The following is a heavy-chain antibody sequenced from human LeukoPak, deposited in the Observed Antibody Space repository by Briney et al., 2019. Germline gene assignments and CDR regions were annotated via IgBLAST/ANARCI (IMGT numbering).Heavy chain of an antibody. CDR3: AKDRYSSGLYFDY. Sequence: PGGSLRLSCAASGFTFSSYGMHWARQAPGKGLEWVAVISYDGSNKYYADSVKGRFTISRDNSKNTLYLQMNSLRAEDTAVYYCAKDRYSSGLYFDYWGQGTLVTVSS. V-gene: IGHV3-30*18. D-gene: IGHD6-19*01. CDR1: GFTFSSYG. CDR2: ISYDGSNK. J-gene: IGHJ4*02.